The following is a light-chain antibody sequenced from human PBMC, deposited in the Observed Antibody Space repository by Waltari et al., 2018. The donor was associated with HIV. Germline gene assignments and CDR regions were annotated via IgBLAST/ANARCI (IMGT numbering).Light chain of an antibody. J-gene: IGKJ2*01. CDR1: QGISTS. V-gene: IGKV3-15*01. Sequence: EIVMTQSPATLSLSPGERVGLSCRASQGISTSLAWYQQKPGQAPRLLIYDASTRATDIPARVSGSGSGTEFTLTISSLQSEDFAIYYCQQYINWPPYTFGQGTKLEI. CDR2: DAS. CDR3: QQYINWPPYT.